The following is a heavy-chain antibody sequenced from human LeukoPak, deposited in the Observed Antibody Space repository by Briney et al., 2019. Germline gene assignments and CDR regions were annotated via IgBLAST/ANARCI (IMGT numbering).Heavy chain of an antibody. V-gene: IGHV1-2*02. J-gene: IGHJ4*02. Sequence: ASVKVSCKASGYTFTGYYMHWVRQAPGQGLEWMGWINPNSGGTNYAQKFQGRVTMPRDTSISTAYMELSRLRSDDTAVYYCAGPHYYDSSGLDYWGQGTLVTVSS. CDR2: INPNSGGT. CDR3: AGPHYYDSSGLDY. CDR1: GYTFTGYY. D-gene: IGHD3-22*01.